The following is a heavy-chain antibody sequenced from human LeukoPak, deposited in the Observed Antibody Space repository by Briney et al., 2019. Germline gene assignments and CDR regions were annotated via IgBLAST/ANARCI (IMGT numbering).Heavy chain of an antibody. V-gene: IGHV4-34*01. Sequence: SETLSLTCAVYGGSFSGYYWSWIRQPPGKGLEWIGEINHSGSTNYNPSLKSRVTMSVDTSKNQFSLKLSSVTAADTAVYYCARVGDYALKDWGQGILVTVSS. J-gene: IGHJ4*02. D-gene: IGHD3-16*01. CDR3: ARVGDYALKD. CDR1: GGSFSGYY. CDR2: INHSGST.